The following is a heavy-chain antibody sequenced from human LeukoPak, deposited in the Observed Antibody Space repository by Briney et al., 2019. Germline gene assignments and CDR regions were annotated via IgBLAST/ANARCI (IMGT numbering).Heavy chain of an antibody. Sequence: PSETLSLTCTVSGGSISSYYWSWIRQPAGKGLEWIGRIYTSGSTNYNPSLKSRVTMSVDTSKNQFSLKLSSVTAADTAVYYCAREPRVFGYYYYYMDVWGKGTTVTVSS. CDR2: IYTSGST. V-gene: IGHV4-4*07. CDR1: GGSISSYY. D-gene: IGHD3-10*01. CDR3: AREPRVFGYYYYYMDV. J-gene: IGHJ6*03.